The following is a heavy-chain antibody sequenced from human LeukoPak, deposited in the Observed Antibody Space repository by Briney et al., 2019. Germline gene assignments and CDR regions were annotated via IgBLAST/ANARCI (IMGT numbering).Heavy chain of an antibody. CDR3: ARGKATADPFYYYYYMDV. J-gene: IGHJ6*03. V-gene: IGHV1-8*01. CDR2: MNPNSGNT. Sequence: ASVKVSCKASGYTFTSYDINWVRQATGQGLEWMGWMNPNSGNTGYAQKFQGRVTMTRNTSISTAYMELSSLRSEDTAMYYCARGKATADPFYYYYYMDVWGNGTTVTISS. CDR1: GYTFTSYD. D-gene: IGHD6-13*01.